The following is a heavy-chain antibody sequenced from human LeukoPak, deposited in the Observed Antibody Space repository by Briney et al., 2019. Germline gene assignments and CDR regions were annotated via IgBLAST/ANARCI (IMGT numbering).Heavy chain of an antibody. CDR3: ARNLDLSGYYMWFDP. Sequence: GASVKVSCKASGLPFINYDINWMRQATGQGLEWMGWMNPKSGSAGYAQKFQGRLTMTRNTSISTAYMELSSLRSEDTAIYYCARNLDLSGYYMWFDPWGQGTLVTVSS. CDR1: GLPFINYD. J-gene: IGHJ5*02. D-gene: IGHD3-3*01. V-gene: IGHV1-8*01. CDR2: MNPKSGSA.